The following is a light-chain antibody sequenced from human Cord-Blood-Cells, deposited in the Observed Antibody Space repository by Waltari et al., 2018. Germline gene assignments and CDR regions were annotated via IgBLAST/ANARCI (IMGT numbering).Light chain of an antibody. CDR1: QSLLHGNGYNY. CDR3: MQALQTPLT. V-gene: IGKV2-28*01. CDR2: LGS. Sequence: DIVMTQSPLPLPVPPEEPAPISCRSSQSLLHGNGYNYLDWYLQKPGQSPQLLIYLGSNRASGVPDRFSGSGSGTDFTLKISRVEAEDVGVYYCMQALQTPLTFGGGTKVEIK. J-gene: IGKJ4*01.